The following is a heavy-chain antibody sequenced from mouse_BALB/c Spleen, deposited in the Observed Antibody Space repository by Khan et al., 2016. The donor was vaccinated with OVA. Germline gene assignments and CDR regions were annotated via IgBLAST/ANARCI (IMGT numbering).Heavy chain of an antibody. CDR3: ARNYDYDEGLAY. V-gene: IGHV2-2*02. J-gene: IGHJ3*01. CDR2: IWSGGST. CDR1: GFSLTNYG. D-gene: IGHD2-4*01. Sequence: VQLVESGPGLVQPSQSLSITCTVSGFSLTNYGVHWVRQSPGKGLEWLGVIWSGGSTDYNDAFISRLSISKDNSKSQVFFKMNSLQANDTAIYYCARNYDYDEGLAYWGQGTMVTVSA.